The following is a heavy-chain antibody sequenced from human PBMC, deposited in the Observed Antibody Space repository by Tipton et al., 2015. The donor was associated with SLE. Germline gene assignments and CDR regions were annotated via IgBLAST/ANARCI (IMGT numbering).Heavy chain of an antibody. V-gene: IGHV4-34*01. CDR2: SNHAGIT. J-gene: IGHJ3*02. D-gene: IGHD2-2*01. CDR1: GGSFSGYF. CDR3: ARHEYGSTSAAFEI. Sequence: TLSLTCSVNGGSFSGYFWSWTRQSPERGLEWIGESNHAGITNYNPSLKSRVTVSVDTSKNQFSLKMTSVTAADTAIYYCARHEYGSTSAAFEIWGQGTMVIVSA.